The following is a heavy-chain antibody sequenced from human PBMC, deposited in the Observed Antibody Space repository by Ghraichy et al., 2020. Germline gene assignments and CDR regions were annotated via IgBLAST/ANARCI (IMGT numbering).Heavy chain of an antibody. V-gene: IGHV4-34*01. J-gene: IGHJ4*02. CDR2: INHSGST. D-gene: IGHD6-19*01. CDR3: ARGSASSGWYRGVDY. Sequence: SETLSLTCAVYGGSFSGYYWSWIRQPPGKGLEWIGEINHSGSTNYNPSLKSRVTISVDTSKNQFSLKLSSVTAADTAVYYCARGSASSGWYRGVDYWGQGTLVSVSS. CDR1: GGSFSGYY.